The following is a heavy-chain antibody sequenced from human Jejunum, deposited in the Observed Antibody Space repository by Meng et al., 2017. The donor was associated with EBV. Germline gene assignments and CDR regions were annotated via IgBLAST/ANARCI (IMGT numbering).Heavy chain of an antibody. CDR2: IYYSGSA. CDR3: ARGAYFDY. V-gene: IGHV4-30-2*01. J-gene: IGHJ4*02. CDR1: GGSSSSGGYS. Sequence: QLQLKESGSGLVKPAETLSLTCAVSGGSSSSGGYSWHWIRQPPGKGLQWIGYIYYSGSAFYNPSLKSRVTLSVDRSKNQFSLNLSSVTAADTAVYYCARGAYFDYWGQGTLVTVSS.